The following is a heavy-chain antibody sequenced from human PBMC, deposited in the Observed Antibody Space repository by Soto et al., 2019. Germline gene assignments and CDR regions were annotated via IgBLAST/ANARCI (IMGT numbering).Heavy chain of an antibody. CDR2: ISGYNGDT. V-gene: IGHV1-18*01. CDR3: AREDRYYFYMDV. J-gene: IGHJ6*03. Sequence: QVQLVQSGAEVKKPGASVKVSCKASGYTFTSYGINWVRQAPGQGLEGMGWISGYNGDTTYAHNLQGRVTMTTDTSTRTAYMELRSLRSDDTAVYYCAREDRYYFYMDVWGKGTTVTVSS. CDR1: GYTFTSYG.